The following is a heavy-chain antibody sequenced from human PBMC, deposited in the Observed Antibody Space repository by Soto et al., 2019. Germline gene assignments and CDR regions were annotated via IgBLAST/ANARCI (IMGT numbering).Heavy chain of an antibody. V-gene: IGHV2-70*13. D-gene: IGHD1-20*01. CDR1: GFSLTSPGMC. J-gene: IGHJ6*02. Sequence: SGPTLVNPTETLTLTCTFSGFSLTSPGMCVSWIRQSPGKALEWLALIERDDDDKYYSTSLKTRLTISKDTRKNQVVLTMANMEPADTATYYCARSIRGPRRFNGMDVWGQGTTVTVSS. CDR3: ARSIRGPRRFNGMDV. CDR2: IERDDDDK.